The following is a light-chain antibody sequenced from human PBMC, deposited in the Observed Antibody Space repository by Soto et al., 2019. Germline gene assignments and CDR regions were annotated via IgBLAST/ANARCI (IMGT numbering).Light chain of an antibody. Sequence: QSALTQPASVSGSPGQSITISCTGTSSDVGGYNLVSWYQQHPGKAPKVIISEGSKRPSGVSNRFSGSKSGNTASLTISGLQAEDEADYYCCSYAGYSTFVFGSGTKLTVL. V-gene: IGLV2-23*03. CDR3: CSYAGYSTFV. J-gene: IGLJ1*01. CDR1: SSDVGGYNL. CDR2: EGS.